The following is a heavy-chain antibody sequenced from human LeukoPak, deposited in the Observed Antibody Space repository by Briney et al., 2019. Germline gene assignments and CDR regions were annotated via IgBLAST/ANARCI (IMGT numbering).Heavy chain of an antibody. V-gene: IGHV1-2*02. Sequence: ASVKVSCKASGYTFTGYYMHWVRQAPGQGLEWMGWINPNSGGTNYAQKFQGRVTMTRDTSISTAYMELSSLRSEDTAVYYCAREDRVVITTPSDYWVQGTLVTVSS. J-gene: IGHJ4*02. CDR2: INPNSGGT. CDR1: GYTFTGYY. CDR3: AREDRVVITTPSDY. D-gene: IGHD3-22*01.